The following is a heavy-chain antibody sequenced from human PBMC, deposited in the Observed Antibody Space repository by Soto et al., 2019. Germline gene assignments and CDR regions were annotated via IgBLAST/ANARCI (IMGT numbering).Heavy chain of an antibody. CDR2: IYYSGST. CDR1: GGSISSYY. J-gene: IGHJ2*01. CDR3: ARLKRYSSSWYPLYWYFDL. D-gene: IGHD6-13*01. Sequence: QVQLQESGPGLVKPSETLSLTCTVSGGSISSYYWSWIRQPPGKGLEWFGYIYYSGSTNYHPSLKSRVTISVDTSKNQFSLKLSSVTAADTAVYYCARLKRYSSSWYPLYWYFDLWGRGTLVTVSS. V-gene: IGHV4-59*01.